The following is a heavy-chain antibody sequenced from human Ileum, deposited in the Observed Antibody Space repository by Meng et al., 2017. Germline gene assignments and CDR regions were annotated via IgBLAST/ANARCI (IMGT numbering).Heavy chain of an antibody. CDR2: ISSSGRTM. V-gene: IGHV3-48*03. D-gene: IGHD6-19*01. CDR3: ATKKTSGIAVAIDY. CDR1: GFTFSSYE. Sequence: GESLKISCAASGFTFSSYEMNWVRQAPGKGLEWVSYISSSGRTMYYADSVKGRYIISRDNAKNSLDLQMNSLRDEDTAVYYCATKKTSGIAVAIDYWGQGTLVTVSS. J-gene: IGHJ4*02.